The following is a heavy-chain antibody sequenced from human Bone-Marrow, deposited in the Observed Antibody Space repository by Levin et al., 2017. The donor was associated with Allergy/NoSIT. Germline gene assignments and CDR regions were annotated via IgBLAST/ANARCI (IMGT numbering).Heavy chain of an antibody. D-gene: IGHD3-10*01. CDR2: IYYPGNT. V-gene: IGHV4-31*02. J-gene: IGHJ4*02. Sequence: PSETLSLTCTVSGESVSSSGFYWTWIRQYPGKGLEWIGHIYYPGNTPYNPSLKSRVSISEDRSKNQFSLKLDSVTAADTAVYYCARESVYYGSGSWIDCWGQGTLVTVSS. CDR3: ARESVYYGSGSWIDC. CDR1: GESVSSSGFY.